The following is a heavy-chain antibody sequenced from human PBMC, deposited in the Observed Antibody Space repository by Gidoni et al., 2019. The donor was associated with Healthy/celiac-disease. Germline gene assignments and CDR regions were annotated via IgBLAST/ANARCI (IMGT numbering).Heavy chain of an antibody. J-gene: IGHJ5*02. CDR2: INHSGST. CDR3: ARRNPLGGKGYNWFDP. D-gene: IGHD1-1*01. V-gene: IGHV4-34*01. CDR1: GGSFSGYY. Sequence: QVQLQQWGAGLLKPSETLSLTCAVYGGSFSGYYWSWIRQPPGKGLEWIGEINHSGSTNYNPSLKSRVTISVDTSKNQFSLKLSSVTAADTAVYYCARRNPLGGKGYNWFDPWGQGTLVTVSS.